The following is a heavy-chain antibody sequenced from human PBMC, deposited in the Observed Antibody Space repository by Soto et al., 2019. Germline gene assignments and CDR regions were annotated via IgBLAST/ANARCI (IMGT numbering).Heavy chain of an antibody. D-gene: IGHD6-6*01. J-gene: IGHJ5*02. CDR2: MNPNSGNT. Sequence: ASVKVSCKASGGTFSSYGISWVRQATGQGLEWMGWMNPNSGNTGYAQKFQGRVTMTRNTSISTAYMELSSLRSEDTAVYYCARGSIAARPGGGWFDPWGQGTLVTVSS. V-gene: IGHV1-8*02. CDR1: GGTFSSYG. CDR3: ARGSIAARPGGGWFDP.